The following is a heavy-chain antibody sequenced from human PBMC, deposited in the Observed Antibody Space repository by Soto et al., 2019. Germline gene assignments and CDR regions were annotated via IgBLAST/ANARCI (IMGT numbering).Heavy chain of an antibody. J-gene: IGHJ6*02. CDR1: GYSFTSYW. Sequence: GESLKISCKGSGYSFTSYWISWVRQMPGKGLEWMGRIDPSDSYTNYSPSFQGHVTISADKSISTAYLQWSSLKASDTAMYYCARHYSSSVAARPYYYYGMDVWGQGTTVTVSS. CDR2: IDPSDSYT. D-gene: IGHD6-6*01. CDR3: ARHYSSSVAARPYYYYGMDV. V-gene: IGHV5-10-1*01.